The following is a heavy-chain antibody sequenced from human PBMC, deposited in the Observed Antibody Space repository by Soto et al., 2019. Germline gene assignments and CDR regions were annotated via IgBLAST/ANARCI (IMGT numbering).Heavy chain of an antibody. Sequence: ASVKVSCKASGGTFSSYAISWVRQAPGQGLEWMGGIIPIFGTANYAQKFQGRVTITADESTSTAYMELSSLRSEDTAVYYCAVTNGGLIIRYFDWLPRFDYWGQGTLVTVSS. CDR2: IIPIFGTA. D-gene: IGHD3-9*01. CDR1: GGTFSSYA. J-gene: IGHJ4*02. CDR3: AVTNGGLIIRYFDWLPRFDY. V-gene: IGHV1-69*13.